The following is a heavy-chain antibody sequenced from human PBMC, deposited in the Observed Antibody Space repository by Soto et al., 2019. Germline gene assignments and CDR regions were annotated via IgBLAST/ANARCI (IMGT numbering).Heavy chain of an antibody. D-gene: IGHD6-19*01. CDR2: IYYSGST. V-gene: IGHV4-31*03. CDR1: GRSMSSGGYY. CDR3: ARASYSSGWYGY. J-gene: IGHJ4*02. Sequence: QVQLQESGPGLVKPSQTLSLTCTVSGRSMSSGGYYWSWIRQHPGKGLEWIGYIYYSGSTYYNPSLKSRVTISVNTSKNQFSLKLSSVTAADTAVYYCARASYSSGWYGYWGQGTLVTVSS.